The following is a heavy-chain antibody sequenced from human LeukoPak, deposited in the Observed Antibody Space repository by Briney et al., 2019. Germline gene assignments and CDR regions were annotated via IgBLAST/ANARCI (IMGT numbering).Heavy chain of an antibody. CDR3: ARDHCSSTSCYAGDFYGMDV. Sequence: GASVKVSCKASGYTFTSYGISWVRQAPGQGLEWMGWISAYNGNTNYAQKLQGRVTMTTDTSTSAAYMELRSLRSDDTAVYYCARDHCSSTSCYAGDFYGMDVWGQGTTVTVSS. CDR2: ISAYNGNT. D-gene: IGHD2-2*01. J-gene: IGHJ6*02. V-gene: IGHV1-18*01. CDR1: GYTFTSYG.